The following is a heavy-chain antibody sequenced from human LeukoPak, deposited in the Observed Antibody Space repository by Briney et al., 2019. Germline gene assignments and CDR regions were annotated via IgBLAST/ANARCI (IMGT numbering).Heavy chain of an antibody. CDR3: ARGLRYCSSTSCRGGWFDP. CDR2: INHSGST. D-gene: IGHD2-2*01. J-gene: IGHJ5*02. Sequence: PSETLSLTCAVYGGSFSGYYWSWIRQPPGKGLEWIGEINHSGSTNYNPSLKSRVTISVDTSKNQFSLKLSSVTAADTAVYYCARGLRYCSSTSCRGGWFDPWGQGTLVTVSS. V-gene: IGHV4-34*01. CDR1: GGSFSGYY.